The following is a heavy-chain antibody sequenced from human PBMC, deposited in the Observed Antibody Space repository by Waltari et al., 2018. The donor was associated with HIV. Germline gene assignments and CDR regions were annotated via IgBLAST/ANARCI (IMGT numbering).Heavy chain of an antibody. CDR2: KSAYKGKK. CDR3: ARGDGVCYRCGTFDI. Sequence: QVQLVQSGAEVKKTGASVKVSCKASGYTFTNYGISWVRQAPGQGLEWMGWKSAYKGKKKYAQKVQGRGTMTTDTSTSTAYMELRSLRSDDTAVYYCARGDGVCYRCGTFDIWGQGTTVTVSS. J-gene: IGHJ3*02. D-gene: IGHD2-8*01. V-gene: IGHV1-18*01. CDR1: GYTFTNYG.